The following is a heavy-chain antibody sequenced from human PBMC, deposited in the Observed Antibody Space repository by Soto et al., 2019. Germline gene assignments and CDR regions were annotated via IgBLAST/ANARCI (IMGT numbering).Heavy chain of an antibody. V-gene: IGHV4-34*01. J-gene: IGHJ3*02. D-gene: IGHD3-22*01. CDR2: INHSGST. CDR3: ARSRYYDSSGYRALDAFDI. CDR1: GGSYSGYY. Sequence: SVTLSLTYDVFGGSYSGYYCNVIRQPPGKGLEWIGEINHSGSTNYVWSLKSRVTISVDTSRNQFSLKLSSVTAADTAVYYCARSRYYDSSGYRALDAFDIWGQGTMVT.